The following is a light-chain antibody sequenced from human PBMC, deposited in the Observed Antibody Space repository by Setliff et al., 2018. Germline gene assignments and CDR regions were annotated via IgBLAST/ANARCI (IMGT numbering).Light chain of an antibody. V-gene: IGLV1-44*01. J-gene: IGLJ1*01. CDR1: SSNIGTNT. CDR3: AAWDDSLNGHV. CDR2: SNN. Sequence: QSVLTQPPSASGTPGQRVTISCSGSSSNIGTNTVNWYQQLPGTAPKLLIYSNNQRPSGVPDRFSGPESGTAASLAISGLQSEDEADYYCAAWDDSLNGHVFGTGTKV.